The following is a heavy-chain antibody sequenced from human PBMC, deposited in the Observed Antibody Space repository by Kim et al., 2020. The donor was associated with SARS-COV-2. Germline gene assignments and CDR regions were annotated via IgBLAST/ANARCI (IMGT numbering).Heavy chain of an antibody. D-gene: IGHD6-19*01. Sequence: GGSLRLSCAASGFTFSSYWMSWVRQAPGKGLEWVANIKQDGSEKYYVDSVKGRFTISRDNAKNSLYLQMNSLRAEDTAVYYCARENWGGSGWYGMDVWGQGTTVTVSS. CDR2: IKQDGSEK. V-gene: IGHV3-7*05. CDR3: ARENWGGSGWYGMDV. CDR1: GFTFSSYW. J-gene: IGHJ6*02.